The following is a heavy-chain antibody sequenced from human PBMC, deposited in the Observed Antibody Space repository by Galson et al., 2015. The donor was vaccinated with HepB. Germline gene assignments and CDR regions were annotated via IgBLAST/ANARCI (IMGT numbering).Heavy chain of an antibody. J-gene: IGHJ4*02. D-gene: IGHD6-19*01. CDR1: GGSFSGYY. V-gene: IGHV4-34*01. CDR2: INHSGST. CDR3: ARGSTPRTGYSSGWQRLSGGFDY. Sequence: ETLSLTCAVYGGSFSGYYWSWIRQPPGKGLEWIGEINHSGSTNYNPSLKSRVTISVDTSKNQFSLKLSSVTAADTAVYYCARGSTPRTGYSSGWQRLSGGFDYWGQGTLVTVSS.